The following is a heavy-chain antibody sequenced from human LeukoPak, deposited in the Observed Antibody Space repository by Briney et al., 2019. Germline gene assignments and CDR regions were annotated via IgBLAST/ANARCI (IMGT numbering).Heavy chain of an antibody. V-gene: IGHV4-59*08. CDR1: GGSISSYY. J-gene: IGHJ6*03. CDR2: IYYSGST. D-gene: IGHD3-10*01. CDR3: ARVWFGERYYYYYYYMDV. Sequence: SETLSLTCTVSGGSISSYYWSWIRQPPGKGLEWIGYIYYSGSTNYNPSLKSRVTISVDTSKNQFSLKLSSVTAADTAVYHCARVWFGERYYYYYYYMDVWGKGTTVTVSS.